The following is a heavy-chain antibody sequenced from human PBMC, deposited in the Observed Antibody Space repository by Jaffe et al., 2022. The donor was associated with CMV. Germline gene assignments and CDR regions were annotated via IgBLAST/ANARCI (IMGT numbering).Heavy chain of an antibody. Sequence: QVQLVQSGAEVKKPGSSVKVSCKASGGTFSSYAISWVRQAPGQGLEWMGRIIPILGIANYAQKFQGRVTITADKSTSTAYMELSSLRSEDTAVYYCARDTYDYVWGSYRYTYPDYWGQGTLVTVSS. CDR2: IIPILGIA. D-gene: IGHD3-16*02. J-gene: IGHJ4*02. CDR3: ARDTYDYVWGSYRYTYPDY. V-gene: IGHV1-69*09. CDR1: GGTFSSYA.